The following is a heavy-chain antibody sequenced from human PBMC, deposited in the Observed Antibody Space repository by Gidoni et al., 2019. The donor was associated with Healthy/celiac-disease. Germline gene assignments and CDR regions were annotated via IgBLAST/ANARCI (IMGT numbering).Heavy chain of an antibody. CDR1: GGSISSYY. CDR2: IYYSGST. D-gene: IGHD6-19*01. Sequence: QVQLQESGPGLVKASETLSLTCTVSGGSISSYYWSWIRQPPGKGLEWIGYIYYSGSTNYNPSLKSRVTISVDTSKNQFSLKLSSVTAADTAVYYCARTYSSGWYDYWGQGTLVTVSS. V-gene: IGHV4-59*08. J-gene: IGHJ4*02. CDR3: ARTYSSGWYDY.